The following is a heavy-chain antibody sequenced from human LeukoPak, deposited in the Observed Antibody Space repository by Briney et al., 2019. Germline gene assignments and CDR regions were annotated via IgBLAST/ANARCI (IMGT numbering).Heavy chain of an antibody. Sequence: SETLSLTCTVSGGSISSYYWSWIRQPAGKGLEWIGRIYTSGSTNYNPSLKSRVTMSVDTSKNQFSLKLSSVTAADTAVYYCARTSTFGTNYDFWSGLTYYMDVWGKGTTVTVSS. CDR1: GGSISSYY. J-gene: IGHJ6*03. CDR2: IYTSGST. V-gene: IGHV4-4*07. D-gene: IGHD3-3*01. CDR3: ARTSTFGTNYDFWSGLTYYMDV.